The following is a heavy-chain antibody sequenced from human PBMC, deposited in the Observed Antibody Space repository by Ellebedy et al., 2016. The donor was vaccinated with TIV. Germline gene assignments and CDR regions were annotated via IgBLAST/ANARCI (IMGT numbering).Heavy chain of an antibody. Sequence: AASVKVSCKVSGYTLTALSIHWVRQAPGKGLEWMGGFDPEDGDTTNAQKFQGRATMTEDTSTDTAYMELSSLRSEDTAVYYCATDLRYCTNGVCFKRFDAFDIWGQGTMVTVSS. V-gene: IGHV1-24*01. CDR1: GYTLTALS. D-gene: IGHD2-8*01. CDR3: ATDLRYCTNGVCFKRFDAFDI. CDR2: FDPEDGDT. J-gene: IGHJ3*02.